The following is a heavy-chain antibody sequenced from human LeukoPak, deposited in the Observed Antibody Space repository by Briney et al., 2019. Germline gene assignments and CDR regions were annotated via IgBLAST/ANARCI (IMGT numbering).Heavy chain of an antibody. D-gene: IGHD3-22*01. J-gene: IGHJ4*02. V-gene: IGHV1-8*01. CDR2: MNPNSGNT. CDR1: GYTFTSYD. Sequence: ASVKVSCKASGYTFTSYDINWVRQATGQGLEWMGWMNPNSGNTGYAQKFQGRVTMTGNTSISTAYMELSSLRSEDTAVYYCARGHRRSYDSSGLADYWGQGTLVTVSS. CDR3: ARGHRRSYDSSGLADY.